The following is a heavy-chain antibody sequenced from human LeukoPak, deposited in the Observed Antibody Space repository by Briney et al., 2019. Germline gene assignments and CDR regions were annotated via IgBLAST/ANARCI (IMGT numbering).Heavy chain of an antibody. J-gene: IGHJ4*02. D-gene: IGHD7-27*01. CDR1: EFTFKNYW. V-gene: IGHV3-74*01. CDR2: INSDGSRA. Sequence: PGGSLRLSCAASEFTFKNYWMHWVRQVPGTGLVWVSNINSDGSRANYADFVKGRFTISRDNAKNTLYLQMNSLRVEDTGVYYCARDTPEVGIDYWGQGPLVTVSS. CDR3: ARDTPEVGIDY.